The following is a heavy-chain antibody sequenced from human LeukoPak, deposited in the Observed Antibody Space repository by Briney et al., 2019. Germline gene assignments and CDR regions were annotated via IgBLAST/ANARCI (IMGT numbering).Heavy chain of an antibody. D-gene: IGHD6-19*01. CDR3: ASSSGWASLFDY. CDR2: IYYSGST. Sequence: SETLSLTCTVSGGSISSYYWSWIRQPPGKGLEWIGYIYYSGSTNYNPSLKSRVTISVDTSKNQFSLKLSSVTAADTAVYYCASSSGWASLFDYWGQGTLVTVSS. V-gene: IGHV4-59*08. CDR1: GGSISSYY. J-gene: IGHJ4*02.